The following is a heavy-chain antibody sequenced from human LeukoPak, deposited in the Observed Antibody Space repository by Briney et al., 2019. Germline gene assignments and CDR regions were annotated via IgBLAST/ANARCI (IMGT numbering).Heavy chain of an antibody. CDR3: ARERVTPGSWSYYFDY. CDR1: GFTFSSYW. D-gene: IGHD6-13*01. CDR2: IKQDGSEK. V-gene: IGHV3-7*01. Sequence: PGGSLRLSCAASGFTFSSYWMSWVRQAPGKGLEWVANIKQDGSEKNYVDSVKGRFTISRDNAKNTLYLQMNSLRAEDTAVYYCARERVTPGSWSYYFDYWGQGTLVTVSS. J-gene: IGHJ4*02.